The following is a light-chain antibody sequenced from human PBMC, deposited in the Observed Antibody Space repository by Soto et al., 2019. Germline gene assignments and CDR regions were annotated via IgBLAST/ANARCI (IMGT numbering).Light chain of an antibody. Sequence: DIQMTQSPPTLSASVGDRVTITCRASQSISSWLAWYQQKPGKAPKLLIYDASNLESGVPSRFSGSGSGTEFTLTISSLQPDDFATYYCQQYNSYSGYTFGQGTKLEIK. V-gene: IGKV1-5*01. CDR1: QSISSW. CDR3: QQYNSYSGYT. J-gene: IGKJ2*01. CDR2: DAS.